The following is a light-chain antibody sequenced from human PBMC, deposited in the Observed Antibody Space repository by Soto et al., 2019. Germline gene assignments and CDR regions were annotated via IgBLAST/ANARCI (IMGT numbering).Light chain of an antibody. V-gene: IGKV1-39*01. CDR1: PSISSY. Sequence: DIQMTQSPSSLSASVGDRVTITCRASPSISSYLHWYQQKPGKAPKLLIYAASSLQSGVPSRFSGRGSGTDFTLASSSLQPEDVATYYGQQSDSTPPWTVGQGTKVEIK. CDR2: AAS. CDR3: QQSDSTPPWT. J-gene: IGKJ1*01.